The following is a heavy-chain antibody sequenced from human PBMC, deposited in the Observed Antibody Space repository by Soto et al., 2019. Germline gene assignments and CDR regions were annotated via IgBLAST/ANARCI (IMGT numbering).Heavy chain of an antibody. CDR3: AKKVNSGPGSQYFDY. CDR1: GFTFSSYS. V-gene: IGHV3-23*01. D-gene: IGHD3-10*01. J-gene: IGHJ4*02. Sequence: GGSLRLSCAASGFTFSSYSMSWVRQSPGKGLEWVSGFRTGGDDGTTYYADSVKGRFTISRDNSKNTLFLQMNSLRAEDTAIYYCAKKVNSGPGSQYFDYWGQGTLVTVSS. CDR2: FRTGGDDGTT.